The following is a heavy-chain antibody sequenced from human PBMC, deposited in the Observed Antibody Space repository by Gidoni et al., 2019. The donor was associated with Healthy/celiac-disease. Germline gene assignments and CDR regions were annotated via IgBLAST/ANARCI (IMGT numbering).Heavy chain of an antibody. V-gene: IGHV3-15*01. Sequence: EVQLVESGGGLVKPGGSLRLSWAASGFTWSKAGMSWVSQAPGKGLEWVGRIKSKTDGGTTDYAAPVKGRFTISRDDSKNTLYLQMNSLKTEDTAVYYCTTYGGYSYGCGDYYYYYGMDVWGQGTTVTVSS. J-gene: IGHJ6*02. CDR3: TTYGGYSYGCGDYYYYYGMDV. CDR1: GFTWSKAG. D-gene: IGHD5-18*01. CDR2: IKSKTDGGTT.